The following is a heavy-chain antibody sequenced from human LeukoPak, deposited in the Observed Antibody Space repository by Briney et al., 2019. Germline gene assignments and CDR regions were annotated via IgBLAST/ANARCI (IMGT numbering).Heavy chain of an antibody. J-gene: IGHJ4*02. V-gene: IGHV3-48*01. Sequence: GSLRLSCAASGFNFSSSAMSWVRQAPGKGLEWVSYISSGSTTIYYADSVKGRFTISRDNAKNSLYLQMNSLRAEDTAVYYCAREVYYYDSSGFYYSGGFGYWGQGTLLTVSS. CDR2: ISSGSTTI. CDR1: GFNFSSSA. CDR3: AREVYYYDSSGFYYSGGFGY. D-gene: IGHD3-22*01.